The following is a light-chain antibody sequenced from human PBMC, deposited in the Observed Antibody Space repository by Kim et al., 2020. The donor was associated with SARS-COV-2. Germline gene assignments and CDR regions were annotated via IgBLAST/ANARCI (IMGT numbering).Light chain of an antibody. J-gene: IGLJ2*01. Sequence: PGRTASITCSGDKLGDKYACWYQQKPGQSPVLVIYQDSKRPSGIPERFSGSNSGNTATLTISGTQAMDEADYYCQAWDSSTADVVFGGGTKLTVL. CDR3: QAWDSSTADVV. CDR2: QDS. V-gene: IGLV3-1*01. CDR1: KLGDKY.